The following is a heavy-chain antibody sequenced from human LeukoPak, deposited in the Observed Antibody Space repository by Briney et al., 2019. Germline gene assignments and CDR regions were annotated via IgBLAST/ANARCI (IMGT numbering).Heavy chain of an antibody. V-gene: IGHV3-11*03. CDR3: ARNDYGAQTPSDV. CDR2: ISPTSGYT. J-gene: IGHJ6*02. Sequence: PGVSLRLLCRPWIFTFYDYYMLCMRHSREEGLVWLSYISPTSGYTPYADSVKGRFTTSRDNAKNSLYLQMNSLRAEDTAVYYCARNDYGAQTPSDVWGQGTTVTVSS. D-gene: IGHD4-17*01. CDR1: IFTFYDYY.